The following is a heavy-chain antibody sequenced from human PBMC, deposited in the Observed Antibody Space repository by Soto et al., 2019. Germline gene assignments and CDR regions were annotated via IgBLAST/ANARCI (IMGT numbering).Heavy chain of an antibody. D-gene: IGHD1-20*01. CDR3: ARVITGAEAWFDP. Sequence: QGQLVQSGAEVKKPGASVKVSCTASGNTFTNFGVTWVRQAPGQGLEWMGWISAYTDDPNYAQKFQGRVTMTIDTSTSTAYLAPRCLTSDDTAVYYCARVITGAEAWFDPWGQGTLVTVSS. CDR1: GNTFTNFG. V-gene: IGHV1-18*01. J-gene: IGHJ5*02. CDR2: ISAYTDDP.